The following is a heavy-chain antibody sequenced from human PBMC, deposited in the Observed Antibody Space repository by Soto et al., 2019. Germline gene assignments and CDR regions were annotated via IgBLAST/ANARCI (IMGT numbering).Heavy chain of an antibody. CDR1: GGSISSGDYY. J-gene: IGHJ6*02. CDR2: IYYSGST. Sequence: QVQMQASGPGLVKPSQTLSLTCPVSGGSISSGDYYWSWIRQPPGKGLEWIGYIYYSGSTYYNPSIKSRVTISVDTSKHQVSLKLSSVTAADTAVYYCARGHSGDGMDVWGQGTTVTVSS. V-gene: IGHV4-30-4*01. CDR3: ARGHSGDGMDV. D-gene: IGHD1-26*01.